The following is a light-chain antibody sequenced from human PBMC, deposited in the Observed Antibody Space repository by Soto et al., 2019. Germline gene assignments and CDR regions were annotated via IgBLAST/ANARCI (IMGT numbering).Light chain of an antibody. Sequence: QSVLTKSSSASASLGSSVKLTCTLSSGHSSYIIAWHQQQPGKAPRYLMKLEGSGSYNKGSGVPDRFSCSSSGADRYLTISNLQFEDEANYYCETWDRNTRVFGGGTKLTVL. CDR2: LEGSGSY. V-gene: IGLV4-60*02. CDR3: ETWDRNTRV. CDR1: SGHSSYI. J-gene: IGLJ2*01.